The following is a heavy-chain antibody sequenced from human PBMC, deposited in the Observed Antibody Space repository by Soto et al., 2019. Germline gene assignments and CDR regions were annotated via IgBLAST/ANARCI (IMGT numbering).Heavy chain of an antibody. V-gene: IGHV4-59*08. D-gene: IGHD2-21*01. J-gene: IGHJ4*02. CDR1: GASISDYN. CDR3: ARLLEGNYFDY. Sequence: PSKTLSLTCTVSGASISDYNWGWIRQPPGKGLEYIGYIYYIGSTYYDPSLKSRVTISVDTSKNQFSLKLSSVTAADTAVYYCARLLEGNYFDYWGQGTLVTVSS. CDR2: IYYIGST.